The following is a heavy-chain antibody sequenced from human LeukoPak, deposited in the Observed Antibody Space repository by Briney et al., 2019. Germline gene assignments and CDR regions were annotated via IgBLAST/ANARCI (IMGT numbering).Heavy chain of an antibody. V-gene: IGHV3-66*01. J-gene: IGHJ4*02. D-gene: IGHD6-19*01. CDR1: GFIVSSYY. CDR2: IYSGGST. CDR3: ARVSTDWSLDY. Sequence: GGSLILSCVASGFIVSSYYMTWVRQAPGKGLEWVSVIYSGGSTYYADSVKGRVAISRDNSKNTVFLQMSSVRAEDTAVYYCARVSTDWSLDYWGQGTLVTVSS.